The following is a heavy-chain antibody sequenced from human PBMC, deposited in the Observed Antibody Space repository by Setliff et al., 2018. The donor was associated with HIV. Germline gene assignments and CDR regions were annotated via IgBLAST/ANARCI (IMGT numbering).Heavy chain of an antibody. CDR1: GYTFTDYY. V-gene: IGHV1-46*01. Sequence: GASVKVSCKVSGYTFTDYYMHWVRQAPGQGLEWMGIINPSGGSTSYAQKFQGRVTMTRDTSTSTVYMELSSLRSEDTAVYYCARNPRIAVAGTDYYYYMDVWGKGTTVTVSS. CDR3: ARNPRIAVAGTDYYYYMDV. D-gene: IGHD6-19*01. J-gene: IGHJ6*03. CDR2: INPSGGST.